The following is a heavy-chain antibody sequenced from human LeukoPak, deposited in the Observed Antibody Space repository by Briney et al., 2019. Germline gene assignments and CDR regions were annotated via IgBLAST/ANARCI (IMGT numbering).Heavy chain of an antibody. V-gene: IGHV4-59*01. CDR1: GGSITPYY. Sequence: SETLSLTYTVSGGSITPYYWSWIRQPPGKGLEWIGYIYYSGSTTCHPSFKSRLTISVDTSRNQFSLKLSSVTAADTAVYYCARDYGGKFDYWGQGTLVTVSS. D-gene: IGHD4-23*01. CDR3: ARDYGGKFDY. CDR2: IYYSGST. J-gene: IGHJ4*02.